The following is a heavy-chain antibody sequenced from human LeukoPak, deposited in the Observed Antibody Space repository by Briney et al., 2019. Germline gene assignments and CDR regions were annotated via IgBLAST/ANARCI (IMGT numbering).Heavy chain of an antibody. Sequence: GGSLRLSCAGSGFTFSSYAMSWVRQAPGKGLEWVAAFGGGGTSTYFADSVKGRFTISRDNSKNTLYLQMNSLRAEDTAVYYCAKVRGGGHSYGYDYWGQGTLVTVSS. CDR3: AKVRGGGHSYGYDY. CDR1: GFTFSSYA. CDR2: FGGGGTST. V-gene: IGHV3-23*01. D-gene: IGHD5-18*01. J-gene: IGHJ4*01.